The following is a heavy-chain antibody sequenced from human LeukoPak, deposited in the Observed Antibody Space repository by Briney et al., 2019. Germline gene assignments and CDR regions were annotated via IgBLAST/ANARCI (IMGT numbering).Heavy chain of an antibody. CDR1: GFTFSSYS. CDR2: IYSGGST. J-gene: IGHJ3*02. D-gene: IGHD3-22*01. CDR3: AVIYGSSPEAFDI. V-gene: IGHV3-66*01. Sequence: GGSLRLSCAASGFTFSSYSMNWVRQAPGKGLEWVSVIYSGGSTYYADSVKGRFTISRDNSKNTLYLQMNSLRAEDTAVYYCAVIYGSSPEAFDIWGQGTMVTVSS.